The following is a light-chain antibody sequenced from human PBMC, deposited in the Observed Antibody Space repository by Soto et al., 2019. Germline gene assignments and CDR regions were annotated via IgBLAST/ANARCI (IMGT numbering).Light chain of an antibody. CDR1: QTISSW. J-gene: IGKJ1*01. CDR2: NAS. V-gene: IGKV1-5*03. CDR3: KQYNSYSEA. Sequence: DIQMTQSPSTLSGSVGDRVTITCRASQTISSWLAWYQQKPGKAPKLLIYNASTLKSGVPSRFSGSGSGTGFTLTISSMQTDDVETSYCKQYNSYSEAFGQGTKVDI.